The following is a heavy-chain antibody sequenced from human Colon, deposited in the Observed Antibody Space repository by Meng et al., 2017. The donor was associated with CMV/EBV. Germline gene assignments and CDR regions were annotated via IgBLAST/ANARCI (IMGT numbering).Heavy chain of an antibody. CDR2: MSPDRRNM. J-gene: IGHJ4*02. D-gene: IGHD4-17*01. V-gene: IGHV3-30-3*01. CDR3: AREPSFGDYDY. Sequence: LSCAASGFSCSGDILRRVRQAPGEGLEWVAAMSPDRRNMYYPDSVRGRFTISRDNSKNIVYLQMNSLRPGDTAVYYCAREPSFGDYDYWDQGTLVTVSS. CDR1: GFSCSGDI.